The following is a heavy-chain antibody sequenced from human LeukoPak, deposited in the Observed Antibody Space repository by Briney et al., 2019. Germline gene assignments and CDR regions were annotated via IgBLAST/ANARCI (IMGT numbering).Heavy chain of an antibody. D-gene: IGHD5-12*01. Sequence: GGSLRLSCAASGFTFSTNAMSWVRQAPGKGLEWVSAISGRTGSTYYSDSVKGPFTISRDNSKSTLYLQMDSLRAEDTAVYYCAKCGNSGCHLIDYWGQGTLVTVSS. V-gene: IGHV3-23*01. CDR3: AKCGNSGCHLIDY. CDR2: ISGRTGST. CDR1: GFTFSTNA. J-gene: IGHJ4*02.